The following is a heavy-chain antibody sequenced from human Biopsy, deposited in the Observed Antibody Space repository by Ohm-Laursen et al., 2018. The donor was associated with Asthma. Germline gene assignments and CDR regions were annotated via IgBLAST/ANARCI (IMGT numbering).Heavy chain of an antibody. D-gene: IGHD5-18*01. CDR3: ARLATRYSYGRIYYSYGMDV. CDR2: ITPIYGIT. Sequence: SVKVSCKPSGFTFSSYAFTWVRQAPGQGLEWLGGITPIYGITDYAQKFKGRLSITADGSTTTAYMELNSLTFEDTAVYFCARLATRYSYGRIYYSYGMDVWGQGTTVTVSS. J-gene: IGHJ6*02. V-gene: IGHV1-69*13. CDR1: GFTFSSYA.